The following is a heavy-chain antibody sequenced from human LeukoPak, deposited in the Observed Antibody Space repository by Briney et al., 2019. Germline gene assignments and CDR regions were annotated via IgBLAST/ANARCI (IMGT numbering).Heavy chain of an antibody. CDR3: ARVRDYGGIGEDY. J-gene: IGHJ4*02. CDR1: DYPFTNFG. CDR2: ISGYNSKT. Sequence: ASVKVSCKASDYPFTNFGVSWVRQAPGQGLEWMGWISGYNSKTHYPRKFQGRVTMTTDTSTSTAYMELRSLRSDDTVVYYCARVRDYGGIGEDYWGQGTLVTVSS. V-gene: IGHV1-18*01. D-gene: IGHD3-16*01.